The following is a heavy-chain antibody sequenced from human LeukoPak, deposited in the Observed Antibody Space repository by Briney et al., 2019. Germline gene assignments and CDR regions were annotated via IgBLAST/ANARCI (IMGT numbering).Heavy chain of an antibody. CDR1: GFTFSSYS. D-gene: IGHD6-13*01. CDR3: ARDRGYSTFDH. CDR2: INQGGSDK. V-gene: IGHV3-7*04. Sequence: GGSLRLSCAASGFTFSSYSMNWVRQAPGKELEWVAKINQGGSDKYYVDSVKGRFTISRDAKNSLFLQMNSLRAEDTAVYFCARDRGYSTFDHWGQGTLVTVSS. J-gene: IGHJ4*02.